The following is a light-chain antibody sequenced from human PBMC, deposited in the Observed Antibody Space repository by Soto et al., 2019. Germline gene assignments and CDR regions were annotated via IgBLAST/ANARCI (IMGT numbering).Light chain of an antibody. Sequence: QSVLTQPPSVSGAPGQRVTISCTGSSSNIGAGYDVHWYQQLPGTAPKLLIYGNSNRPSGVPDRFSGSKSGTSASLAITGLQAGDEADYYRQSYDSSLSAVVFGGGTQLTVL. CDR2: GNS. CDR3: QSYDSSLSAVV. J-gene: IGLJ2*01. CDR1: SSNIGAGYD. V-gene: IGLV1-40*01.